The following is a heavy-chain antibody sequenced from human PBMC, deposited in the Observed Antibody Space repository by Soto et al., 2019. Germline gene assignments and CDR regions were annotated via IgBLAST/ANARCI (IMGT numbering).Heavy chain of an antibody. CDR2: IYHSGST. CDR1: GDSISSSKW. J-gene: IGHJ4*02. Sequence: QVQLQESGPGLVKPSGTLSLTCAVSGDSISSSKWWSWVRQPPGKGLEWIGEIYHSGSTNYNPSRKSRIIISVDKSKNQFSLKLSSVTDADTAVYYCARGERQQQRDYWGQGTLVTVSS. CDR3: ARGERQQQRDY. V-gene: IGHV4-4*02. D-gene: IGHD6-13*01.